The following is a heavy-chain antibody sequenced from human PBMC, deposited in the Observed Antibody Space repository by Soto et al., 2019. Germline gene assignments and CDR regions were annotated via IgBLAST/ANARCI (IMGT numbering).Heavy chain of an antibody. Sequence: PGGSLRLSCAASGFTFSSYSMNWVRQAPGRGLEWVSSISSSSSYIYYADSVKGRFTISRDNAKNSLYLQMNSLRAEDTAVYYCAGPPASVPAAATYYYYGMDVWGQGTTVTVSS. D-gene: IGHD2-2*01. CDR1: GFTFSSYS. J-gene: IGHJ6*02. CDR2: ISSSSSYI. CDR3: AGPPASVPAAATYYYYGMDV. V-gene: IGHV3-21*01.